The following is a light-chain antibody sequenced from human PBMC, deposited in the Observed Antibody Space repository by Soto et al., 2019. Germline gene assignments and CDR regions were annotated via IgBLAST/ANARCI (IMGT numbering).Light chain of an antibody. J-gene: IGKJ1*01. Sequence: EIVMTQSPATLSVSPGERATLSCRASQSITSNVVWYQQNAGQAPRLLIYGASTRATGTPARFSGSGSGTEFTLTICGLQSEAFAVYYCHQYDNWPTFGQGAKVEI. CDR3: HQYDNWPT. V-gene: IGKV3-15*01. CDR1: QSITSN. CDR2: GAS.